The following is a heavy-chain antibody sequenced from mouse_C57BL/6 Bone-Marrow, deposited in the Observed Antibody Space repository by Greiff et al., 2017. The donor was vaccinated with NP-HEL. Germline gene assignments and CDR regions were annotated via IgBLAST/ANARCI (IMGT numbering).Heavy chain of an antibody. Sequence: ESGPGLVKPSQSLSLTCSVTGYSITSGYYWNWIRQFPGNKREWMGYISYDGSNNYNPSLKNRISITRDTSKNQFFLKFNSVTTEDTATYYCASENWDGVDYWGQGTTLTVSS. CDR3: ASENWDGVDY. CDR1: GYSITSGYY. CDR2: ISYDGSN. V-gene: IGHV3-6*01. J-gene: IGHJ2*01. D-gene: IGHD4-1*01.